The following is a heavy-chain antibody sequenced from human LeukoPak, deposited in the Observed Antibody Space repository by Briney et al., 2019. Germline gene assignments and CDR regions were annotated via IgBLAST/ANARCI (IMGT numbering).Heavy chain of an antibody. V-gene: IGHV3-23*01. CDR2: IRGDASVS. J-gene: IGHJ3*02. CDR3: AKAYSRSLYGDAFHI. Sequence: GGALRLSCAGSGFTVRVYAMTWVRQAPGKGLEWVSGIRGDASVSKHADSVKGRFNISRDNSKNTPYLQLNRLRVEDTAIYYCAKAYSRSLYGDAFHIWGQGTMVTVSP. D-gene: IGHD6-13*01. CDR1: GFTVRVYA.